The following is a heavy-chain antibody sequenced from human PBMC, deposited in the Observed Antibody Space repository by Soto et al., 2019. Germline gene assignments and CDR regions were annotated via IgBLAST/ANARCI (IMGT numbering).Heavy chain of an antibody. CDR1: GYSFTSYW. V-gene: IGHV5-51*01. Sequence: EMQLVQSGAEVKKPGESLKISCKTSGYSFTSYWIGWVRQMPGKGLEWMGIIYPGDSDTTYSPSFQGQVTISADRSISTAYLQWRSLKASDTSIYYCARQLGATAYFDYWGQGTLVTVSS. CDR2: IYPGDSDT. CDR3: ARQLGATAYFDY. D-gene: IGHD5-12*01. J-gene: IGHJ4*02.